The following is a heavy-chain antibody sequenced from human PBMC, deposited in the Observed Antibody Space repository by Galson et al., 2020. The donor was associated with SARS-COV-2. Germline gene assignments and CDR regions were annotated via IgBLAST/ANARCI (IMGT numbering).Heavy chain of an antibody. Sequence: SETLSLTCTVSGGSISSHYWSWIRQPPGKGLEWIGYIYYSGSTNYNPSLKSRVTISVDTSKNQFSLKLSSVTAADTAVYYCARERRMVITFGGVIGGVDYFDYWGQGTLVTVSS. J-gene: IGHJ4*02. CDR3: ARERRMVITFGGVIGGVDYFDY. D-gene: IGHD3-16*01. CDR1: GGSISSHY. CDR2: IYYSGST. V-gene: IGHV4-59*11.